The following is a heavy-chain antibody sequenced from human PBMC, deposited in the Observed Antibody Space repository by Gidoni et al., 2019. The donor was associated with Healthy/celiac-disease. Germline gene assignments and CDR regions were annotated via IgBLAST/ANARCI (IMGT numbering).Heavy chain of an antibody. CDR1: GFTFSSDS. Sequence: EVQLVESGGGLVKPGGSLRLSCAASGFTFSSDSMNWVRQAPGKGLEGVSSISSSSSSIYSADSVKGRFTISRDNAKNSLYLQMNSLRAEDTAVYYCARGGHEAFDIWGQGTMVTVSS. V-gene: IGHV3-21*01. CDR2: ISSSSSSI. J-gene: IGHJ3*02. CDR3: ARGGHEAFDI.